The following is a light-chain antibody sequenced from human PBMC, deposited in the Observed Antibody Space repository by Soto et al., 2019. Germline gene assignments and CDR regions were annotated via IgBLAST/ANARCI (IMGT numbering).Light chain of an antibody. V-gene: IGKV3-20*01. CDR3: QQEGSSPGYT. CDR2: GAS. CDR1: QSVSSSY. J-gene: IGKJ2*01. Sequence: EIVLTQSPGTLSLSPGERATLSCRASQSVSSSYLAWYQQKPGQAPRLRIYGASIRATGIPDRFSGSGSGTDFTLTISSLEAEDLAVYYCQQEGSSPGYTFGQGTKLEIK.